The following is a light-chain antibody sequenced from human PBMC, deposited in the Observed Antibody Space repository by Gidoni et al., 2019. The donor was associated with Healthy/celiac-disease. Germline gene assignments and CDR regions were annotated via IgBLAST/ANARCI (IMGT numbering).Light chain of an antibody. CDR1: SSDVGCYNY. CDR3: SSYTSSSTPHVV. V-gene: IGLV2-14*01. Sequence: QSALTQPASVSGSPGQSLTISCTGTSSDVGCYNYVSWYHQHPGKAPKLMIYYVSNRPSGVSNRFSGSKSGNTASLTISGLQAEDEADYYCSSYTSSSTPHVVFGGGTKLTVL. J-gene: IGLJ2*01. CDR2: YVS.